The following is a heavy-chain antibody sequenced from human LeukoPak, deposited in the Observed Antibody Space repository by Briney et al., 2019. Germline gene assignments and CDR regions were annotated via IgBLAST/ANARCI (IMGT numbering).Heavy chain of an antibody. V-gene: IGHV4-61*02. J-gene: IGHJ4*02. CDR1: GGSISSGSYY. CDR2: FYTSGST. CDR3: ARGPHDYGFQYYFNY. D-gene: IGHD4-17*01. Sequence: SETLSLTCTVSGGSISSGSYYWSWIRQPAGKGLEWIGRFYTSGSTNYNPSLKSRVTISVDTSKNQFSLKLSSVTAADTAVYYCARGPHDYGFQYYFNYWGQGTLVTVSS.